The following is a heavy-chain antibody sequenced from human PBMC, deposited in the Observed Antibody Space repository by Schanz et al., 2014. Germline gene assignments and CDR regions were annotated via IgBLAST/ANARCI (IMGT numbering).Heavy chain of an antibody. CDR2: ISSGGGST. V-gene: IGHV3-23*04. CDR3: ARVALPGYSSPRDAFDI. D-gene: IGHD5-18*01. CDR1: GFIFGSSV. J-gene: IGHJ3*02. Sequence: VQLVESGGGLVQPGGSLRLSCAASGFIFGSSVMAWIRQAPGKGLEWVSSISSGGGSTYYADSVKGRFTISRDNSKNTLYLQMKSLRAEDTAVYYCARVALPGYSSPRDAFDIWGQGTMVTVSS.